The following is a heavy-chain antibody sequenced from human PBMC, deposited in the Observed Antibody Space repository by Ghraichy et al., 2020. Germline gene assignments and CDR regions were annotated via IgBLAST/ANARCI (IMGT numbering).Heavy chain of an antibody. D-gene: IGHD2-2*01. CDR1: GFTFSDSY. Sequence: GGSLRLSCAASGFTFSDSYMDWVRQAPGKGLEWVGRVRNKANSYTTEYAASVKGRFTISRDDSKNSLFLQMNSLETEDTAVYYCARLGYCSSITCRGLDYRGRGTLVTVPS. J-gene: IGHJ4*02. CDR3: ARLGYCSSITCRGLDY. CDR2: VRNKANSYTT. V-gene: IGHV3-72*01.